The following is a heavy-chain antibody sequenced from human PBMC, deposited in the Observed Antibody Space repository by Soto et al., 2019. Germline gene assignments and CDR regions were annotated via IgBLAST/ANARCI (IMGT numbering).Heavy chain of an antibody. V-gene: IGHV3-74*01. CDR1: GLSFSDYW. J-gene: IGHJ4*02. Sequence: EVRLAESGGGLVQPGGSLRLSCVASGLSFSDYWIHWVRQAPGKGLIWVSGIRSGGDTDYADSVKGRFTISRDNAKNTVYLQMNYLRADDTAVYYCGRVDWNAGADWGQGTLVTVSS. CDR2: IRSGGDT. CDR3: GRVDWNAGAD. D-gene: IGHD1-1*01.